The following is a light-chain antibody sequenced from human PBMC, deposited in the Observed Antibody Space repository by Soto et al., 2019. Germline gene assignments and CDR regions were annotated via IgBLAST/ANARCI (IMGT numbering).Light chain of an antibody. Sequence: AVQMTQSPSSLSAFVGDIVTITCRASQGIRNDLAWYQQKPGRAPRLLIFAASTLQSGVPSRFSGSGAGTDFTLTTSSLQPEDFATYCCLQAYNSPRTFGQGT. CDR2: AAS. V-gene: IGKV1-6*01. CDR1: QGIRND. J-gene: IGKJ1*01. CDR3: LQAYNSPRT.